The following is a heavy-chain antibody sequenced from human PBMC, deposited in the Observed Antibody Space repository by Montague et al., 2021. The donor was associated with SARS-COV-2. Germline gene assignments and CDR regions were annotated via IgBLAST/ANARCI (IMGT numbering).Heavy chain of an antibody. CDR1: GDSINTYY. Sequence: SETLSLTCTVSGDSINTYYWNWIRQPPGKGLEWLGSIFYTGSTNCNPSLKSRVTISLDTSKNQFFLKVTSVTAADTAVYYCARQAAGSYFYYGVDVWGQGTTVTVSS. CDR2: IFYTGST. CDR3: ARQAAGSYFYYGVDV. D-gene: IGHD6-13*01. V-gene: IGHV4-59*12. J-gene: IGHJ6*02.